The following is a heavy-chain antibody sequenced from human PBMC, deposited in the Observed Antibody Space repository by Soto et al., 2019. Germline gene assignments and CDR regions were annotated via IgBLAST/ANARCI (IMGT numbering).Heavy chain of an antibody. CDR3: ARDYKWDGMDV. Sequence: TLSLTCSVSGGSFSSDTFIWSWVRQFPGKGLEWIGYINYSGTTYYNPSLRSRITMSVDTYKKQFSLKLSSVTDADTAVYYWARDYKWDGMDVWGQGTTVTVSS. V-gene: IGHV4-31*03. D-gene: IGHD1-1*01. CDR1: GGSFSSDTFI. CDR2: INYSGTT. J-gene: IGHJ6*02.